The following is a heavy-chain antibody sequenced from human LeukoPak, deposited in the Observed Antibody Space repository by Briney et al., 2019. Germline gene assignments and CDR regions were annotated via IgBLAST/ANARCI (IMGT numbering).Heavy chain of an antibody. J-gene: IGHJ4*02. Sequence: GGSLRLSCAASGFSFSSHSMNWVRQAPGKGLDWISSISSSSSYMHYAGSVKGRFTISRDNAKNSLYLQMNSLRAEDPAVYYCARAYSYFFDSSGYYDDYWGQGTLVTVSS. V-gene: IGHV3-21*01. CDR2: ISSSSSYM. CDR1: GFSFSSHS. CDR3: ARAYSYFFDSSGYYDDY. D-gene: IGHD3-22*01.